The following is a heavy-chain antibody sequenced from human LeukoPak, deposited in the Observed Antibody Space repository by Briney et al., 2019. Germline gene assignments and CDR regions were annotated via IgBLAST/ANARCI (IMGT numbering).Heavy chain of an antibody. CDR2: FDPEDGET. CDR3: ATEHIVSGSSYFTQSYYYYGMDV. V-gene: IGHV1-24*01. CDR1: GYTLTELS. J-gene: IGHJ6*02. D-gene: IGHD3-16*01. Sequence: GASVKVSCKVSGYTLTELSMHWVRQAPGKGLEWMGGFDPEDGETIYAQKFQGRVTMTEDTSTDTAYMQLSSLRSEDTAVYSCATEHIVSGSSYFTQSYYYYGMDVWGQGTTVTVSS.